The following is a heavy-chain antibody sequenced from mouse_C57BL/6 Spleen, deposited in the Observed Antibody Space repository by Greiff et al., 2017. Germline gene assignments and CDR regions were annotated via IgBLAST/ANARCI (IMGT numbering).Heavy chain of an antibody. D-gene: IGHD1-1*01. CDR1: GYTFTSYW. CDR2: IHPNSGST. V-gene: IGHV1-64*01. J-gene: IGHJ2*01. Sequence: QVQLQQPGAELVKPGASVKLSCKASGYTFTSYWMHWVKQRPGQGLEWIGMIHPNSGSTNYNEKFKSKATLTVDKSSSTAYMQLSSLTSEDSAVYDCESRGYGSSSDDWGQGTTLTVSS. CDR3: ESRGYGSSSDD.